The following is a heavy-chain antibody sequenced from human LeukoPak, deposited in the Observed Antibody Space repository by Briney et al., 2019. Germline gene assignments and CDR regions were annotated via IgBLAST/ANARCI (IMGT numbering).Heavy chain of an antibody. Sequence: ASVKVSCKASGYTFTRFYMHWVRQAPGQGLEWMGIINPRTSNTSYAQKFQGRVTMTRDMPTTTVYMELSSLRSEDTAVYYCARNPPGDTVMAFDYWGQGTLVTVSS. V-gene: IGHV1-46*01. CDR2: INPRTSNT. CDR1: GYTFTRFY. J-gene: IGHJ4*02. D-gene: IGHD5-18*01. CDR3: ARNPPGDTVMAFDY.